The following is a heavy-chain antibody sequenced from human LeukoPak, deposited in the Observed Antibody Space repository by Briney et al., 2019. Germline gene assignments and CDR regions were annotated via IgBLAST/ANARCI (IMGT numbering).Heavy chain of an antibody. Sequence: PGRFLRLSCAASGFTFSSYGMHWVRQAPGKGLEWVSVIYSGGSTYYADSVKGRFTISRDNSKNTLYLQMNSLRAEDTAVYYCAGIAAAGTHYWFDPWGQGTLVTVSS. CDR1: GFTFSSYG. CDR2: IYSGGST. J-gene: IGHJ5*02. D-gene: IGHD6-13*01. CDR3: AGIAAAGTHYWFDP. V-gene: IGHV3-53*01.